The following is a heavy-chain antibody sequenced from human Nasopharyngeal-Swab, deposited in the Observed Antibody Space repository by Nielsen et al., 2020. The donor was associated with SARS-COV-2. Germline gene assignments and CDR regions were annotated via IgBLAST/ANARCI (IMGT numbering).Heavy chain of an antibody. J-gene: IGHJ4*02. D-gene: IGHD2-15*01. CDR3: ASYLGYCSGGSCYSLFDY. V-gene: IGHV4-31*02. Sequence: WIRQPLGKGLEWIGYIYYNGSTYYNPSLKSRVNISPDTSKNQFSLKLSSVTAADTAVYYCASYLGYCSGGSCYSLFDYWGQGTLVTVSS. CDR2: IYYNGST.